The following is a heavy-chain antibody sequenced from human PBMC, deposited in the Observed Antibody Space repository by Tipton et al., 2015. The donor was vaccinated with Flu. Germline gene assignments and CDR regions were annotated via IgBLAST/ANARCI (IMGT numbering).Heavy chain of an antibody. J-gene: IGHJ5*02. V-gene: IGHV3-23*01. Sequence: GSLRLSCAASGFTFSSYAMSWVRQAPGKGLEWVSSISGSGSSTYYADSVNGRFTISRDNFKNTLYLQMNSLRAEDTAVYYCASRSSYNSGWFDPWGQGTLVTVSS. CDR1: GFTFSSYA. D-gene: IGHD3-10*01. CDR2: ISGSGSST. CDR3: ASRSSYNSGWFDP.